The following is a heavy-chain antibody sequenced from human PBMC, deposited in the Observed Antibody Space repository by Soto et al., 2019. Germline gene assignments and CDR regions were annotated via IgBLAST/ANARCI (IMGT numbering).Heavy chain of an antibody. V-gene: IGHV1-2*02. CDR1: GYTFPANY. CDR2: INPNSGGT. CDR3: AREGSGCKYCDY. Sequence: QVQLVQSGAEVKKPGASVKVSCKGSGYTFPANYIQWVRQAPGQGLEWMGWINPNSGGTTYAQKFQGRVTLTRDTSITTAYMELSRLTSDDTAVYFWAREGSGCKYCDYWGQGSLVTVPS. D-gene: IGHD6-19*01. J-gene: IGHJ4*02.